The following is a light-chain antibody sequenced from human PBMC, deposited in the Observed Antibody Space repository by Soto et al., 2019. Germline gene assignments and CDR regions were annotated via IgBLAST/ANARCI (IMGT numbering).Light chain of an antibody. CDR2: EVS. CDR3: SSYTSSRLYV. J-gene: IGLJ1*01. Sequence: QSVLTRPASVSGSPGESITISCTGTSSDVGGYNYVSWYQQHPGKAPKLMIYEVSNRPSGVSNRFSGSKSGTTASLTISGLQAEDEADYYCSSYTSSRLYVFGTGTKVTVL. V-gene: IGLV2-14*01. CDR1: SSDVGGYNY.